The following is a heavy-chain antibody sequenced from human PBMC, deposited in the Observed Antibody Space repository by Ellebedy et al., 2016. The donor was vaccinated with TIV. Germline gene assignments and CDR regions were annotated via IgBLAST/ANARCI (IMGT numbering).Heavy chain of an antibody. CDR1: GFTVSYTY. J-gene: IGHJ3*02. CDR3: ARRITGTYGDDALDI. V-gene: IGHV3-53*01. CDR2: IDTGGDT. D-gene: IGHD1-7*01. Sequence: GESLKISCAASGFTVSYTYMSWVRQDPGKGLEWVSLIDTGGDTYYADSVKGRFTISRDSSKNTVFLQMNSLRADDTAVYYCARRITGTYGDDALDIWGQGTMVTVS.